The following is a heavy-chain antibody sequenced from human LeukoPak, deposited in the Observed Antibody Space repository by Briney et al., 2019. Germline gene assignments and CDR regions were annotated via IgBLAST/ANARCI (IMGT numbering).Heavy chain of an antibody. CDR1: GYSFTSYW. CDR2: IYPGDSDT. V-gene: IGHV5-51*01. J-gene: IGHJ3*02. CDR3: ARQARAVAGPRFFDI. Sequence: PGESLKISCKGSGYSFTSYWIGWVRQMPGKGLEWMGIIYPGDSDTRYSPSFQGQVTISADKSISTAYLQWSSLKASDTAMYYCARQARAVAGPRFFDIWGQGTMVTVSS. D-gene: IGHD6-19*01.